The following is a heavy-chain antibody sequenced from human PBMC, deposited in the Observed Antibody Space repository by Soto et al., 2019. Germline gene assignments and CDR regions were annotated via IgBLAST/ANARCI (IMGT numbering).Heavy chain of an antibody. CDR2: IFYSGTT. Sequence: SETLSLTCTVSGGSISSGCYFWSWIRQPPGKGLEWIGNIFYSGTTYYNPSLKSRITINPDTSKNQFSLQLNSVTPEDTAVYYCARAAYSGSYQGYFDYWGQGTMVTVSS. J-gene: IGHJ4*02. D-gene: IGHD1-26*01. CDR1: GGSISSGCYF. V-gene: IGHV4-30-4*08. CDR3: ARAAYSGSYQGYFDY.